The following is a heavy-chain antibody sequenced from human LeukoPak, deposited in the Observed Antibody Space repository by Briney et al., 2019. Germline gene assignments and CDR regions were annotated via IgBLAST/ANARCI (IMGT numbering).Heavy chain of an antibody. V-gene: IGHV4-59*08. Sequence: PSETLSLTCTFSCGPIKRYYLSWVRQPPGKGLEWIGYIYYSGTTNYNPSLKSRLTISVDTSTNQFSLRLSSVTAADTAVYRCGRHGYYVWGGYRYYHLDYWGQGTLVTVAS. CDR2: IYYSGTT. CDR3: GRHGYYVWGGYRYYHLDY. CDR1: CGPIKRYY. J-gene: IGHJ4*02. D-gene: IGHD3-16*02.